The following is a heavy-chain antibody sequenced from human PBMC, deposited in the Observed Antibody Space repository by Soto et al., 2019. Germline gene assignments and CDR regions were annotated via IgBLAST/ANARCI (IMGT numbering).Heavy chain of an antibody. CDR2: TYYRSKWYN. Sequence: SQTLSLTCAISGDSVSSNSAAWNWIRQSPSRGLEWLGRTYYRSKWYNDYAVSVKSRITINPDTSKNQFSLQLNSVTPEDTAVYYCARGLRFLEWNNYYYYYGMDVWGQGTTVTVSS. V-gene: IGHV6-1*01. D-gene: IGHD3-3*01. J-gene: IGHJ6*02. CDR1: GDSVSSNSAA. CDR3: ARGLRFLEWNNYYYYYGMDV.